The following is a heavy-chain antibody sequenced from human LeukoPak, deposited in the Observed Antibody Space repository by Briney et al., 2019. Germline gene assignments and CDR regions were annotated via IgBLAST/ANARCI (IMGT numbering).Heavy chain of an antibody. D-gene: IGHD4-11*01. CDR3: ARWMATVTTPDY. Sequence: ASVKVSCKASGFIFTNCGISWVRQAPGQGLEWMGWISPNSGGTNYAQKFQGRVTMTRDTSISTAYMELSRLRSDDTAVYYCARWMATVTTPDYWGQGTLVTVSS. J-gene: IGHJ4*02. V-gene: IGHV1-2*02. CDR1: GFIFTNCG. CDR2: ISPNSGGT.